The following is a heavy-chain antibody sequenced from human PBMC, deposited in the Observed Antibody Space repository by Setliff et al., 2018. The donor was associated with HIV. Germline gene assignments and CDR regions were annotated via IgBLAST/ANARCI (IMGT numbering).Heavy chain of an antibody. J-gene: IGHJ3*02. CDR3: ARGGVRGYSYGEAFDI. Sequence: GASVKVSCMASGSTFNGYYMHWVRQAPGQGLEWMGRINPKSGGTNYAQKFQGRVSMTRDTSITTADMELNSLGSGDTAVYYCARGGVRGYSYGEAFDIWGQGTLVTVSS. CDR2: INPKSGGT. V-gene: IGHV1-2*06. D-gene: IGHD5-18*01. CDR1: GSTFNGYY.